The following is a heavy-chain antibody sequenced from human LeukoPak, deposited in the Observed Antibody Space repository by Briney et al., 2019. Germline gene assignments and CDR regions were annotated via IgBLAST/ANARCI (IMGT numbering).Heavy chain of an antibody. D-gene: IGHD2-21*02. CDR1: GFTFSSYA. CDR2: ISSSGRNT. J-gene: IGHJ4*02. V-gene: IGHV3-23*01. CDR3: AKRDRPCSGDCSAPYYFDY. Sequence: PGGSLTLSCAASGFTFSSYAMSWVRQAPGKGREWVSYISSSGRNTYYSDYVKGRFTISRDNSKNTLDLQMSSLRAEDTALYYCAKRDRPCSGDCSAPYYFDYWGQRTLVTVSS.